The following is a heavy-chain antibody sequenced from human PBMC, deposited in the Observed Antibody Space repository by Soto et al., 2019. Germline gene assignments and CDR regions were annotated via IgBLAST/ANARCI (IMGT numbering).Heavy chain of an antibody. J-gene: IGHJ5*02. CDR3: ASSRYSSFWYDL. CDR1: GFTFSSYS. D-gene: IGHD6-6*01. Sequence: PGGSLRLSCAASGFTFSSYSMNWVRQAPGKGLEWLSYISSTSSTIYYADSVKGRFTISRDNAKNSLYLQMNSLRDEDSAIFYCASSRYSSFWYDLWGQGTLVTVSS. CDR2: ISSTSSTI. V-gene: IGHV3-48*02.